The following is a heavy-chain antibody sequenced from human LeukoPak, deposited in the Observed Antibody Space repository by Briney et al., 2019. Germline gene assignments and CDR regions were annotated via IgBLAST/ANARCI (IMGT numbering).Heavy chain of an antibody. V-gene: IGHV3-66*01. CDR2: IYSGGST. D-gene: IGHD6-19*01. CDR3: AKDVGAVAGLDY. Sequence: GGSLRLSCAASGFTVSSNYMSWVRQAPGKGLEWVSVIYSGGSTYYADPVKGRFTISRDNSKNTLYLQMNSLRAEDTAVYYCAKDVGAVAGLDYWGQGTLVTVSS. CDR1: GFTVSSNY. J-gene: IGHJ4*02.